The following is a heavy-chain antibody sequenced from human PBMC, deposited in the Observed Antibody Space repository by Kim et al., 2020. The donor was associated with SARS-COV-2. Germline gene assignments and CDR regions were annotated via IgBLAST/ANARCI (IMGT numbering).Heavy chain of an antibody. V-gene: IGHV3-30*02. Sequence: ADSRKGRFTISRDNSKNTVYLQMDSLRAEDTAVYYCANCGNAFHLSGGYDYWGQGAPVIVSS. J-gene: IGHJ4*02. D-gene: IGHD1-1*01. CDR3: ANCGNAFHLSGGYDY.